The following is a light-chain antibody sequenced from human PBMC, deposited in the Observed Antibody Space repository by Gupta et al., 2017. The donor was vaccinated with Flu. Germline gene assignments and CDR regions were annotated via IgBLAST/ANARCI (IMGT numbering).Light chain of an antibody. J-gene: IGKJ1*01. V-gene: IGKV1-39*01. Sequence: PSSLSASVGDRVTITCRASQKINRYLNWYQQKPGKAPELLIYASSTVQSGVPSRFSGSGSGTDFALTISSLQPEESGTFFCQQSDSILRTFGQGTKVEVK. CDR3: QQSDSILRT. CDR1: QKINRY. CDR2: ASS.